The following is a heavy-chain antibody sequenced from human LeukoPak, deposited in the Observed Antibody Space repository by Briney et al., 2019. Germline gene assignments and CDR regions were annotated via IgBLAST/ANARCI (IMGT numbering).Heavy chain of an antibody. J-gene: IGHJ6*02. CDR1: GGSFSGYY. D-gene: IGHD3-16*01. Sequence: SETLSLTCAVYGGSFSGYYWSWIRQPPGKGLEWIGEINHSGSTNYNPSLKSRVTISVDTSKNQFSLKLSSVTAADTAVYYCARDRFGTTYVRGYYYGMDVWGQGTTVTVSS. V-gene: IGHV4-34*01. CDR3: ARDRFGTTYVRGYYYGMDV. CDR2: INHSGST.